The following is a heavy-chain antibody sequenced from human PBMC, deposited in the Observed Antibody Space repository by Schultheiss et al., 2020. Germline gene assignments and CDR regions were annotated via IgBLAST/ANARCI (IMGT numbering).Heavy chain of an antibody. V-gene: IGHV4-30-4*07. CDR1: GGSIRSGTYS. J-gene: IGHJ6*02. Sequence: SQTLSLTCAVSGGSIRSGTYSWSWIRQPPGKGLEWIAYISDTGSTHYNPFLMSRVIISVDTSKKQFSLKLSSVTAADTAVYYCARTRITMVRGVIRYYYGMDVWGQGTTVTVSS. D-gene: IGHD3-10*01. CDR3: ARTRITMVRGVIRYYYGMDV. CDR2: ISDTGST.